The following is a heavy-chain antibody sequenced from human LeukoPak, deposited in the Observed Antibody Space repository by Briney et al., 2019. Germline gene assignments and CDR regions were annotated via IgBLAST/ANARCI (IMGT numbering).Heavy chain of an antibody. D-gene: IGHD3-3*01. V-gene: IGHV3-7*01. J-gene: IGHJ4*02. CDR2: IKQDGSEE. CDR1: GFSFSGHW. Sequence: PGGSLRLSCTASGFSFSGHWMHWARQLPGKGLEWVANIKQDGSEEYYVDSVKGRFTISRDNAKRSLYLQMNSLGAEDTAVYYCARDFIVLSYSDFWRGYYAGDFWGQGTLVTVSS. CDR3: ARDFIVLSYSDFWRGYYAGDF.